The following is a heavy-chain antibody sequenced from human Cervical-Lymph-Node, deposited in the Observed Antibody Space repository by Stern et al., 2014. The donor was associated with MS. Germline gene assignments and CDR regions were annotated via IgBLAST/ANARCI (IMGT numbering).Heavy chain of an antibody. CDR1: GFTFSVYW. D-gene: IGHD3-10*01. CDR3: GRFTRGSPSDY. J-gene: IGHJ4*02. V-gene: IGHV3-7*01. Sequence: EVQLEESGGGLVQPGESLTLSCVASGFTFSVYWMSWVRQAPGKGLAWVANIRDDGSDMYYVDSVKGRCTISRDNAKNSLYLQMNSLRGEDTAVYFCGRFTRGSPSDYWGQGTQVTVSP. CDR2: IRDDGSDM.